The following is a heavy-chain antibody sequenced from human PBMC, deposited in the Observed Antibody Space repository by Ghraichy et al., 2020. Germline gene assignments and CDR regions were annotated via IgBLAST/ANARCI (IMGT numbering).Heavy chain of an antibody. CDR2: ISGSGGST. D-gene: IGHD6-13*01. CDR1: GFTFSSYA. J-gene: IGHJ4*02. V-gene: IGHV3-23*01. CDR3: AKDPGQQLVHYIDY. Sequence: GESLNISCVASGFTFSSYAMSWVRQAPGKGLEWVLAISGSGGSTYYADSVKGRFTISRDNSKNTLYLQMNSLRAEDTAVYYCAKDPGQQLVHYIDYWGQGTLVTVSS.